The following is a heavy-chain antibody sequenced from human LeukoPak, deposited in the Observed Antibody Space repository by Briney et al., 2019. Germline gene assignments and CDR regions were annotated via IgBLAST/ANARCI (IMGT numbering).Heavy chain of an antibody. CDR2: IRSKANSYAT. D-gene: IGHD3-10*01. Sequence: HSGGSLRLSCAASGFTFSGSAMPWVRQASGKGLEWVGRIRSKANSYATAYAASVKGRFTISRDDSKNTAYLQMNSLKTEDTAVYYCTRHSYYGSGSYYIYDYWGQGTLVTVSS. J-gene: IGHJ4*02. CDR1: GFTFSGSA. CDR3: TRHSYYGSGSYYIYDY. V-gene: IGHV3-73*01.